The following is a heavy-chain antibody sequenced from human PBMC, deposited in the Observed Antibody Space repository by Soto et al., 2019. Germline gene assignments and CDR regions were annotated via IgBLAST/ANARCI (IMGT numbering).Heavy chain of an antibody. CDR1: GFTFDDYA. D-gene: IGHD6-19*01. J-gene: IGHJ4*02. CDR3: AQAPGIAVAGLIDY. CDR2: VSWNSGSI. V-gene: IGHV3-9*01. Sequence: EVQLVESGGGLVQPGRSLRLSCAASGFTFDDYAMHWVRQAPGKGLEWVSGVSWNSGSIGYADSVKGRFTISRDNAKNSLYLQMNSLRAEDTALYYCAQAPGIAVAGLIDYWGQGTLVTVSS.